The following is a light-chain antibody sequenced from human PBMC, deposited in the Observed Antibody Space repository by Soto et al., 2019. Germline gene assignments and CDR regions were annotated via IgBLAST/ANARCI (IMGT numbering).Light chain of an antibody. V-gene: IGKV3-11*01. CDR2: DAS. Sequence: EIVLTQSPATLSLSPGERATLSCRASQSVSSYLAWYQQKPGQAPRLLIYDASNRATGIPARLMGSGSGTNFTIAISSREPEDFAVYYCQQRRNWPLTFGGGTKVEIK. J-gene: IGKJ4*01. CDR3: QQRRNWPLT. CDR1: QSVSSY.